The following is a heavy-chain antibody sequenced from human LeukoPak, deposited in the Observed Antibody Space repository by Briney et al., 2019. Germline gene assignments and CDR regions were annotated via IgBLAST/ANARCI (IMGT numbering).Heavy chain of an antibody. J-gene: IGHJ4*02. V-gene: IGHV3-74*01. D-gene: IGHD3-16*02. CDR1: GFTFSSYW. CDR2: INSDGSST. CDR3: ASGDYVWGSYRPFDY. Sequence: GGSLRLSCAASGFTFSSYWKHWVRQAPGKGLVWVSRINSDGSSTSYADSVKGRFTISRDDAKNTLYLQMKSLRAEDTAVYYCASGDYVWGSYRPFDYWGQGTLVTVSS.